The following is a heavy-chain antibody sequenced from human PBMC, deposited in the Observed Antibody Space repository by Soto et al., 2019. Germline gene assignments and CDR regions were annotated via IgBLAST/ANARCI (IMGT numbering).Heavy chain of an antibody. Sequence: EVQLLESGGRLVLPGGSLRLSCAASGFTFTSSAMNWVRQAPGKGLEWVSGISSSGGLTYYADSVKGRFSISRDNSKNKLYLQMNSLRAEDTAVYYCAKVGFSFDYWGQGTVVTVSS. CDR1: GFTFTSSA. CDR3: AKVGFSFDY. J-gene: IGHJ4*02. D-gene: IGHD3-10*01. V-gene: IGHV3-23*01. CDR2: ISSSGGLT.